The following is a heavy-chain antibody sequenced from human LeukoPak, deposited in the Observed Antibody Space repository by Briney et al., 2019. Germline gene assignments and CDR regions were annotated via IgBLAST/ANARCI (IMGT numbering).Heavy chain of an antibody. J-gene: IGHJ5*02. CDR2: IYTSGST. V-gene: IGHV4-61*02. CDR3: ARGYSSRCNWFDP. D-gene: IGHD6-13*01. Sequence: PSQTLSLTCTVSGGSISSGSYYWIWIRQPAGKGLEWIGRIYTSGSTDYDPSLKSRVTISVDTSKNQFSLELSSVTAADTAVYYCARGYSSRCNWFDPWGQGTLVTVSS. CDR1: GGSISSGSYY.